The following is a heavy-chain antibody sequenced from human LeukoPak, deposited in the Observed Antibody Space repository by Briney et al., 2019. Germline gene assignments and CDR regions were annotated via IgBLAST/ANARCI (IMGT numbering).Heavy chain of an antibody. V-gene: IGHV3-21*01. CDR1: GFTFSSYS. J-gene: IGHJ4*02. CDR2: ISGSSSYI. Sequence: GGPLRLSCAASGFTFSSYSMNWVRQAPGKGLEWVSSISGSSSYIYYADSVKGRFTISRDNAKNSLYLQMNSLRAEDTAVYYCARDIVGATTYYFDYWGQGTLVTVSS. CDR3: ARDIVGATTYYFDY. D-gene: IGHD1-26*01.